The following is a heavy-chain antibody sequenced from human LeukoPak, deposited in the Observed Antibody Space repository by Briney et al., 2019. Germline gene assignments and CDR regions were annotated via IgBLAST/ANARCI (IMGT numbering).Heavy chain of an antibody. CDR1: GLTFSSYE. Sequence: GGSLRLSCRTSGLTFSSYEMNWVRQAPGKGLEWVSYISSSSSTIYYADSVKGRFTISRDNAKNSLYLQMNSLRDEDTAVYYCARFPHYYDSSGYSFWGQGTLVTVSS. J-gene: IGHJ4*02. D-gene: IGHD3-22*01. V-gene: IGHV3-48*02. CDR2: ISSSSSTI. CDR3: ARFPHYYDSSGYSF.